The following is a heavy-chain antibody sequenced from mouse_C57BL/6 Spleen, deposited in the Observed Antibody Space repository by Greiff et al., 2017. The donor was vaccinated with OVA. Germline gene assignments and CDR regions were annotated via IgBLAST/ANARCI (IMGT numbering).Heavy chain of an antibody. CDR3: ARDSSGPYAMDY. CDR2: ISSGSSTI. Sequence: EVKLVESGGGLVKPGGSLKLSCAASGFTFSDYGMHWVRQAPEKGLEWVAYISSGSSTIYYADTVKGRFTISRDNAKNTLFLQMTSLRSEDTAMYYCARDSSGPYAMDYWGQGTSVTVSS. J-gene: IGHJ4*01. CDR1: GFTFSDYG. V-gene: IGHV5-17*01. D-gene: IGHD3-2*02.